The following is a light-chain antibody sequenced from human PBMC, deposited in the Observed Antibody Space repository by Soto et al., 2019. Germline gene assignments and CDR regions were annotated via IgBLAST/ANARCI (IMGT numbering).Light chain of an antibody. J-gene: IGKJ4*01. V-gene: IGKV3-20*01. CDR2: AAF. CDR3: QQYGSSLALT. CDR1: QSVGSTN. Sequence: EIVLTQSPGTLSLSPGERATLSCRASQSVGSTNLAWYQQKPGQAPRLLIYAAFSRATGIPDRFSGSGSGTDFTLTISRLEPEDFAVYYCQQYGSSLALTFGGGTKVEIK.